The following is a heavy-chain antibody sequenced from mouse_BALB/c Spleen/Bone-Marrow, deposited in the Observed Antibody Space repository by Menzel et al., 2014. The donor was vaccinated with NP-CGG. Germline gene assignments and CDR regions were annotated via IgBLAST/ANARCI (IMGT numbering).Heavy chain of an antibody. Sequence: QVQLQQSGAELVRPGASVKLSCKALGYTFTDYEMHWVKQTPVNGLEWIGAIHPGSGNTAYNQKFKGKATLTADKSSSAAYMELSSLTSEDSAVYYCIRGNYRYSWFAYWGQGTLVTVSA. CDR3: IRGNYRYSWFAY. D-gene: IGHD2-14*01. CDR1: GYTFTDYE. J-gene: IGHJ3*01. CDR2: IHPGSGNT. V-gene: IGHV1-15*01.